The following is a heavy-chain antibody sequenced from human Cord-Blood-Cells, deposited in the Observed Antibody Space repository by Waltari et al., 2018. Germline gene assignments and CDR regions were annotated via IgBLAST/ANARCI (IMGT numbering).Heavy chain of an antibody. D-gene: IGHD3-22*01. Sequence: EVQLVESGGGLVQPGGSLRLSCAASGFTFSSYWMHWVRQAPGKGLGWVSRINSDGSSTSYADSVKGRFTISRDNAKNTLYLQMNSLRAEDTAVYYCAREGVVIGPFDYWGQGTLVTVSS. CDR3: AREGVVIGPFDY. CDR2: INSDGSST. V-gene: IGHV3-74*01. J-gene: IGHJ4*02. CDR1: GFTFSSYW.